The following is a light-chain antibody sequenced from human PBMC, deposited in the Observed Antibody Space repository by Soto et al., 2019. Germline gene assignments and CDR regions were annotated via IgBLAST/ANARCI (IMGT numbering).Light chain of an antibody. CDR3: QQYNSLPGT. Sequence: EIVMTQSPATLSVSPGERATLTCRASQSVSKNLAGYQQKPGQAPRLLIYAASTRDTGFPARFSASGSGTEFTLTISSLQSEDLAVYYCQQYNSLPGTFGPGTKVEIK. CDR1: QSVSKN. V-gene: IGKV3-15*01. CDR2: AAS. J-gene: IGKJ3*01.